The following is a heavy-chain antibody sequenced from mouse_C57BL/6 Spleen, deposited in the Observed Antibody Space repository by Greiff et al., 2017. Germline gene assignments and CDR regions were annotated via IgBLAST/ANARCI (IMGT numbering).Heavy chain of an antibody. Sequence: QVQLQQPGAELVKPGASVKMSCKASGYTFTSYWITWVKQRPGQGLEWIGDIYPGSGSTNYNEKFKSNATLTVDTSSSTAYMQLSSLTSEDSAVYYCAREGGNYVIAYWGQGTLVTVSA. CDR1: GYTFTSYW. CDR3: AREGGNYVIAY. CDR2: IYPGSGST. V-gene: IGHV1-55*01. D-gene: IGHD2-1*01. J-gene: IGHJ3*01.